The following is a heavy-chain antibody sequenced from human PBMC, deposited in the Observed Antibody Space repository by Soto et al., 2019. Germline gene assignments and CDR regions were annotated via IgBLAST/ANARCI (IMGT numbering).Heavy chain of an antibody. CDR1: GFTFSSQA. CDR2: ISNDGNRK. Sequence: QVQLVESGGGVVQPGGSLRLSCVASGFTFSSQAMHWVRQAPGKGLDWVAVISNDGNRKYYADSLKGRFTISRDKYMDTLYLQINSLRVEDSAVYYCARDIYRHGSVGTPDIWGQGTMVTVSS. J-gene: IGHJ3*02. CDR3: ARDIYRHGSVGTPDI. V-gene: IGHV3-30-3*01. D-gene: IGHD7-27*01.